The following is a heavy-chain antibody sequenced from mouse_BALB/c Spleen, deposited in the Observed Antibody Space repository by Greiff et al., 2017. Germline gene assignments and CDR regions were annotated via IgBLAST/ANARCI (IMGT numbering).Heavy chain of an antibody. CDR2: ISYSGST. D-gene: IGHD2-3*01. V-gene: IGHV3-8*02. CDR1: GDSITSGY. J-gene: IGHJ4*01. Sequence: EVMLVESGPSLVKPSQTLSLTCSVTGDSITSGYWNWIRKFPGNKLEYMGYISYSGSTYYNPSLKSRISITRDTSKNQYYLQLNSVTTEDTATYYCAEGDGYYHYAMDYWGQGTSVTVSA. CDR3: AEGDGYYHYAMDY.